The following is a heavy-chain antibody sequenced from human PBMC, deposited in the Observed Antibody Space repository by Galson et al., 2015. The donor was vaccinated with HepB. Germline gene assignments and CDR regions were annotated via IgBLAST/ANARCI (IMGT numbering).Heavy chain of an antibody. Sequence: SPRLSCAASGFNFNGYWMHWIRQTPGKGLVWVSHIHSDGNRITYADSVKGRFTISRDNGKNTLYLQMNSLRDDDTAVYFCARGNLGGFDIWGQGTMVTVSS. CDR2: IHSDGNRI. V-gene: IGHV3-74*03. CDR3: ARGNLGGFDI. J-gene: IGHJ3*02. D-gene: IGHD2-15*01. CDR1: GFNFNGYW.